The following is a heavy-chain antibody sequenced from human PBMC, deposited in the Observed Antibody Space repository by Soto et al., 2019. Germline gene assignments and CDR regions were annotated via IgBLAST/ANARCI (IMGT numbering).Heavy chain of an antibody. Sequence: QVQLVQSGAEVRKPGASVKVSCEASGYTFTSYDIYWVRQATGQGLEWMGWMNPNTGNSSYAQKFQGRVTMTSATSISTAHMELSSLRSEDTAVYYCARRAETNGWNGFGADKYYFDFWGQGTLVTVSS. V-gene: IGHV1-8*01. CDR1: GYTFTSYD. CDR3: ARRAETNGWNGFGADKYYFDF. D-gene: IGHD1-1*01. CDR2: MNPNTGNS. J-gene: IGHJ4*02.